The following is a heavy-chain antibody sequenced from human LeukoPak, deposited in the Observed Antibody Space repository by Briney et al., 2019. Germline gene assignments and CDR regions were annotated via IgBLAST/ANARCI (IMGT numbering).Heavy chain of an antibody. CDR3: AREDFDWPKFDY. Sequence: GSLRLSCAASGFTFSNAWMSWVRQAPGKGLEWVAFIRYDGNNKLYADSMKGRFTISRDNSKNTLYLHINSLRAEDTAVYYCAREDFDWPKFDYWGQGTLVTVSS. CDR2: IRYDGNNK. CDR1: GFTFSNAW. J-gene: IGHJ4*02. D-gene: IGHD3-9*01. V-gene: IGHV3-30*02.